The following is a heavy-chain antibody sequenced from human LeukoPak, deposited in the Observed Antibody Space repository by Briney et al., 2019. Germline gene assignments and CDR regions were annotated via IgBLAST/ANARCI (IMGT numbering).Heavy chain of an antibody. D-gene: IGHD6-19*01. CDR1: GFTFSSYG. CDR3: AKDNTGLGYYYYGMDV. V-gene: IGHV3-30*18. CDR2: ISYDGSNK. J-gene: IGHJ6*02. Sequence: GRCLRLSCAASGFTFSSYGMHWVRQAPGKGLEWVAVISYDGSNKYYADSVKGRFTISRDNSKNTLYLQMNSLRAEDTAVYYCAKDNTGLGYYYYGMDVWGQGTTVTVSS.